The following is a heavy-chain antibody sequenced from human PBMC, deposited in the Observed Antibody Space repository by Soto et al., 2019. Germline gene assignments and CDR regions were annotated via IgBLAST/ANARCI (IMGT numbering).Heavy chain of an antibody. CDR2: IYPGDSDT. J-gene: IGHJ5*02. D-gene: IGHD5-18*01. CDR1: GYSFTSCW. V-gene: IGHV5-51*01. CDR3: ASRMREMVTPGHWFDP. Sequence: EVQLVQSGAEVKKPGESLKISCKGSGYSFTSCWIGWVGQLPGKGLEWMGIIYPGDSDTKYSPSFQGQVTISADKPISTAYLQWSSLKASDTAMYYCASRMREMVTPGHWFDPWGQRLLVTVSS.